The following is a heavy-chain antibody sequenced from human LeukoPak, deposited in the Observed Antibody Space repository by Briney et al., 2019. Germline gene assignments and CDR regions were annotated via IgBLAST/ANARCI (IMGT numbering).Heavy chain of an antibody. CDR1: GYSFTSYW. V-gene: IGHV5-51*01. J-gene: IGHJ3*02. D-gene: IGHD3-10*01. Sequence: GESLKISCKGSGYSFTSYWIGWVRQMPGKGLEWMGIIYPGDSDTRYSPSFQGQVTISAGKSISTAYLQWSSLKASDTAMYYCARITMVRGVITGAFDIWGQGTMVTVSS. CDR3: ARITMVRGVITGAFDI. CDR2: IYPGDSDT.